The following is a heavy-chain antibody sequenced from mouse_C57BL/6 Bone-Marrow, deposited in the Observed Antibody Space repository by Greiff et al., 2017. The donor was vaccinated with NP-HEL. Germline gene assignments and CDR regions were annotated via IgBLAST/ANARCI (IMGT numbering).Heavy chain of an antibody. CDR3: ARGTFYDCYSGDYFDY. V-gene: IGHV5-17*01. Sequence: EVKLVESGGGLVKPGGSLKLSCAASGFTFSDYGMHWVRQAPEKGLEWVAYISSGSSTIYYADTVKGRFTISRANAKNTLFLQMTSLRSEDTAMYYCARGTFYDCYSGDYFDYWGQGTTLTVSA. CDR1: GFTFSDYG. CDR2: ISSGSSTI. D-gene: IGHD2-3*01. J-gene: IGHJ2*01.